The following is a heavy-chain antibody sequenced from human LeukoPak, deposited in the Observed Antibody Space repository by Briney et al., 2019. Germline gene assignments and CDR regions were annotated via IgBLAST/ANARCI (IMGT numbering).Heavy chain of an antibody. CDR2: IYHSGST. J-gene: IGHJ4*02. CDR1: GGSISSGGYY. V-gene: IGHV4-30-2*01. CDR3: ASLVLGSSSWYNDY. Sequence: SQTLSLTCTVSGGSISSGGYYWSWIRQPPGKGLEWIGYIYHSGSTYYNPSLKSRVTMSVDTSKNQFSLKLSSVTATDTAVYYCASLVLGSSSWYNDYWGQGTLVTVSS. D-gene: IGHD6-13*01.